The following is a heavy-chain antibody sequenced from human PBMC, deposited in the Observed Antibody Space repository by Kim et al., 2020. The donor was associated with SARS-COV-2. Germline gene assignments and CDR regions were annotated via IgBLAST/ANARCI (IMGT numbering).Heavy chain of an antibody. V-gene: IGHV3-23*01. CDR3: ASFVRADCSGGSCHSPDY. J-gene: IGHJ4*02. D-gene: IGHD2-15*01. CDR2: ISGIDGSA. CDR1: GFTFSSYA. Sequence: GGSLRLSCAASGFTFSSYAMSWVRQAPGKGLEWVSVISGIDGSAYYADSVKGRFTMSRDNSKNTLYLQMNSLRVEDTAVYYCASFVRADCSGGSCHSPDYWGQGTLVTVSS.